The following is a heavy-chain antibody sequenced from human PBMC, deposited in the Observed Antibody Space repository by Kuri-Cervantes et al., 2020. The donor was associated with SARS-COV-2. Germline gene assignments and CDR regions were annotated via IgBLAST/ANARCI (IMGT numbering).Heavy chain of an antibody. Sequence: GESLKISCAASGFTFNSSPMHWVRQTPGKGLEWVALISYDGSNKYYADSVKGRFTISRDNSKNTLYLQMNSLRAEDTAVYYCARGFRGGSYPIMDDYWGQGTLVTVSS. CDR1: GFTFNSSP. CDR3: ARGFRGGSYPIMDDY. D-gene: IGHD1-26*01. V-gene: IGHV3-30-3*01. CDR2: ISYDGSNK. J-gene: IGHJ4*02.